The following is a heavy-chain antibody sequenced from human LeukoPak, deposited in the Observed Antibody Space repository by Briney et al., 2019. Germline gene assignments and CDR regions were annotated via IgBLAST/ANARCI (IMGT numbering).Heavy chain of an antibody. CDR3: ARLFRRIAAGGCFDP. J-gene: IGHJ5*02. CDR2: INHSGST. V-gene: IGHV4-34*01. Sequence: PSETLSLTCAVYGGSFSGYYWSWIRQPPGKGLEWIGEINHSGSTNYNPSLKSRVTMSVDTSKNQFSLNLSSVTAADTAVYYCARLFRRIAAGGCFDPWGQGTLVTVSS. D-gene: IGHD6-13*01. CDR1: GGSFSGYY.